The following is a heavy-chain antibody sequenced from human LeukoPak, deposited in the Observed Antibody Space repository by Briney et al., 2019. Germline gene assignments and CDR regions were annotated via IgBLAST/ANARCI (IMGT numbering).Heavy chain of an antibody. CDR2: IIPIFGTA. CDR3: AREPYYDSSGYYYV. J-gene: IGHJ4*02. D-gene: IGHD3-22*01. V-gene: IGHV1-69*13. Sequence: GASVKVSCKASGYTFTGYYMHWVRQAPGQGLEWMGGIIPIFGTANYAQKFQGRVTITADESTSTAYMELSSLRSEDTAVYYCAREPYYDSSGYYYVWGQGTLVTVSS. CDR1: GYTFTGYY.